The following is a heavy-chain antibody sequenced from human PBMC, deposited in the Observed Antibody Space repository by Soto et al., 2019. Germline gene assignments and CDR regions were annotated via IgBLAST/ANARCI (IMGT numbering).Heavy chain of an antibody. CDR3: ARAEVGSIVMVVASPGMAV. V-gene: IGHV3-30-3*01. CDR2: ISYDGSNK. CDR1: DLNFVNHA. J-gene: IGHJ6*02. D-gene: IGHD2-15*01. Sequence: AADLNFVNHALHWVGQEKGEGLEWVAVISYDGSNKYYADSVKGRFTISRDNSKNTLYLQMNSLRAEDTAVYYCARAEVGSIVMVVASPGMAVWGQGTTVT.